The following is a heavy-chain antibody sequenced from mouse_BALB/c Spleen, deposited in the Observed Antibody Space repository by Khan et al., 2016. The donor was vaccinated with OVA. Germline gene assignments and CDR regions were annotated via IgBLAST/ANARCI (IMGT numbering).Heavy chain of an antibody. D-gene: IGHD1-1*01. Sequence: EVELVESGGDLVKPGGSLKLSCAASGFTFSTYGMSWVRQTPDKRLEWVATVSTGGSYTYYPDSVKGRFPISRDNAKNTLDLQVSGLKAEDTAMFYCTRLAYYYESEGFAYWGQGTLVTVSA. J-gene: IGHJ3*01. CDR1: GFTFSTYG. V-gene: IGHV5-6*01. CDR2: VSTGGSYT. CDR3: TRLAYYYESEGFAY.